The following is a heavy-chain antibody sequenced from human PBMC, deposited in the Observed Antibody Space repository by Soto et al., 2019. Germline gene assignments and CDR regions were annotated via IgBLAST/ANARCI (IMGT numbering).Heavy chain of an antibody. Sequence: QVQLVQSGAEVKKPGASVKVSCKTSGYTFTTYVINWVRQAPGQRLEWMAWINADSGITKSSQEFRDRVTFTRDTSANTVYMEMSSLRSEDTAMYYCAREVVRGVQFDYWGQGTLVTVSS. V-gene: IGHV1-3*01. CDR1: GYTFTTYV. CDR3: AREVVRGVQFDY. D-gene: IGHD3-10*01. CDR2: INADSGIT. J-gene: IGHJ4*02.